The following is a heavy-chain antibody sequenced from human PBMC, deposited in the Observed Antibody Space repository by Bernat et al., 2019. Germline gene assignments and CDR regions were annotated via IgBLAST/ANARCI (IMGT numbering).Heavy chain of an antibody. V-gene: IGHV3-15*01. CDR3: TTGETI. CDR2: IKSKTDGVTI. J-gene: IGHJ4*02. D-gene: IGHD3-9*01. Sequence: EVQLVEFGGGLVKPGGSLRRSCAASGFTFSNVWMSWVRQAPGKGLEWVGRIKSKTDGVTIEYDAPVKGRFTISRDDSKNLVFFQMNGLESEDTAVYYCTTGETIWGQGTLVTVSS. CDR1: GFTFSNVW.